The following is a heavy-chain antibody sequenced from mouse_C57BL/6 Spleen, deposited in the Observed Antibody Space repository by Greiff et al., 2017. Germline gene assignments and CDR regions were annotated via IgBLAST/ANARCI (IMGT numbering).Heavy chain of an antibody. Sequence: VQLQPPGAELVKPGASVKLSCKASGYTFTSYWMHWVKQRPGQGLEWIGMIHPNSGSTNYNEKFKSKATLTVDKSSSTAYMQLSSLTSEDSAVYYCANYDGYSWFAYWGQGTLVTVSA. D-gene: IGHD2-3*01. CDR2: IHPNSGST. CDR3: ANYDGYSWFAY. J-gene: IGHJ3*01. CDR1: GYTFTSYW. V-gene: IGHV1-64*01.